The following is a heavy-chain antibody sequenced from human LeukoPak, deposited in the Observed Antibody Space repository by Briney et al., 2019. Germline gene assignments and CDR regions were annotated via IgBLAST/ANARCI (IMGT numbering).Heavy chain of an antibody. CDR2: VNPGGDST. J-gene: IGHJ3*02. CDR1: GYTFINYN. D-gene: IGHD5-24*01. CDR3: ARVRDGYNDAYDI. Sequence: GASVKISCKASGYTFINYNIHWLRQAPGQGLEWMGIVNPGGDSTNYAQDFQGRLTLTGDTSTSTVYMELSSLRSEDTAVYYCARVRDGYNDAYDIWGQGTMVTVTS. V-gene: IGHV1-46*01.